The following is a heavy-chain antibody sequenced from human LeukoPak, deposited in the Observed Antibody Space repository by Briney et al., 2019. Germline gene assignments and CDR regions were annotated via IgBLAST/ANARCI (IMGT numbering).Heavy chain of an antibody. V-gene: IGHV1-2*02. CDR1: GYTFTGYY. CDR3: ARVSSRIQLWLSTGTYFDY. J-gene: IGHJ4*02. CDR2: INPNSGGT. D-gene: IGHD5-18*01. Sequence: ASVKVSCKASGYTFTGYYMHWVRQAPGQGLEWMGWINPNSGGTNYAQKFQGRVTMTRDTSISTAYMELSRLRSDDTAVYYCARVSSRIQLWLSTGTYFDYWGQGTLVTVSS.